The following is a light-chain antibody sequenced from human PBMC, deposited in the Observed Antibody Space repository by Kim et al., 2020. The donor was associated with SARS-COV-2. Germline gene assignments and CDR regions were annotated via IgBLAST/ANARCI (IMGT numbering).Light chain of an antibody. CDR3: QSYDSSNVV. V-gene: IGLV6-57*03. J-gene: IGLJ2*01. Sequence: GKPVTISCTRSSGRIASNYVQWYQQRPGSAPTTVIYEDNQRPSGVPDRFSGSIDSSSNSASLTISGLKTEDEADYYCQSYDSSNVVFGGGTQLTVL. CDR2: EDN. CDR1: SGRIASNY.